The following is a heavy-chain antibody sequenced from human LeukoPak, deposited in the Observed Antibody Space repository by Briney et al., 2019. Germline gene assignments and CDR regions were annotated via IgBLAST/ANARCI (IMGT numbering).Heavy chain of an antibody. Sequence: SGGSLTLSCAASGFNFDAFGMTWVRQAPGKGLEWVSAIRGDAGSTGYADSVKGRFTISRDNANNSLYLQMNSLRVEDTALYYCARVWAWGSGNFFDNWGEGTLVTVSS. V-gene: IGHV3-20*04. CDR2: IRGDAGST. D-gene: IGHD7-27*01. CDR1: GFNFDAFG. J-gene: IGHJ4*02. CDR3: ARVWAWGSGNFFDN.